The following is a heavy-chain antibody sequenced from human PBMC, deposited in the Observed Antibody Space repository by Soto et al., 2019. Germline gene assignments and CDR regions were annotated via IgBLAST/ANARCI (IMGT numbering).Heavy chain of an antibody. CDR3: ARVSSKRSLTVTNRRGAFDI. CDR1: GGSFSGYY. CDR2: INHSGST. D-gene: IGHD4-17*01. V-gene: IGHV4-34*01. J-gene: IGHJ3*02. Sequence: SETLSLTCAVYGGSFSGYYWSWIRQPPGKGLEWIGEINHSGSTNYNPSLKSRVTISVDTSKNQFSLKLSSVTAADTAVYYCARVSSKRSLTVTNRRGAFDIWGQGTMVTVSS.